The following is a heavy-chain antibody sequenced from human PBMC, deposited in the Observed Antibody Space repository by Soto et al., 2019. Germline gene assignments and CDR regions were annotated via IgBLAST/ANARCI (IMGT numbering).Heavy chain of an antibody. V-gene: IGHV4-39*01. CDR2: IYYSGST. J-gene: IGHJ6*02. CDR1: GGSISSSSYY. D-gene: IGHD5-18*01. CDR3: VCIFSGGYGYGFYYYGMDV. Sequence: SETLSLTCTVSGGSISSSSYYWGWIRQPPGKGLKWIGSIYYSGSTYYNPSLKSRVTISVDTSKNQFSLKLSSVTAADTAVYYCVCIFSGGYGYGFYYYGMDVWGQGTTVTVSS.